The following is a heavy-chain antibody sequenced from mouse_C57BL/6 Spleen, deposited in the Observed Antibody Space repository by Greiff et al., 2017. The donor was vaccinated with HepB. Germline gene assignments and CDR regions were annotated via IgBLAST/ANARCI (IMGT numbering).Heavy chain of an antibody. J-gene: IGHJ1*03. CDR1: GYAFSSYW. Sequence: VKLQESGAELVKPGASVKISCKASGYAFSSYWMNWVKQRPGKGLEWIGQIYPGDGDTNYNGKFKGKATLTADKSSSTAYMQLSSLTSEDSAVYFCAREGNYYGSSYWYFDVGGTGTTVTVSS. CDR2: IYPGDGDT. CDR3: AREGNYYGSSYWYFDV. D-gene: IGHD1-1*01. V-gene: IGHV1-80*01.